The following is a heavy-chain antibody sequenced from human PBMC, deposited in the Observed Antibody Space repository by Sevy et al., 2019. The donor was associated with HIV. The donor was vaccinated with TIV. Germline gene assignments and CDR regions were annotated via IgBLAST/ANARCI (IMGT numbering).Heavy chain of an antibody. D-gene: IGHD5-18*01. V-gene: IGHV1-2*02. CDR3: ARARRVTTVYYYYGMDV. Sequence: ASVKVSCKASGYSFTDYYMHWVRQAPGQGLEWMAWINPKNDVTNYAQKFQGRVTMTRDTSTSTAYMELTRLRSDDTAVYYCARARRVTTVYYYYGMDVWGQGTTFTVSS. CDR1: GYSFTDYY. CDR2: INPKNDVT. J-gene: IGHJ6*02.